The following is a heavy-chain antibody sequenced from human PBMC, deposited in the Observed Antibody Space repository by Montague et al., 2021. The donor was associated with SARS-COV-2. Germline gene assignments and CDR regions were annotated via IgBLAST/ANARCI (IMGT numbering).Heavy chain of an antibody. Sequence: SETLSLTCAVYGGSISDNHWTWIRQSPGEGLEWVGQINYGESTKYNPALTSRVTLSIDTSKNQFSLKLTYLAAADTAVYYCARGAPGYWGQGTLVTVSS. CDR2: INYGEST. CDR1: GGSISDNH. D-gene: IGHD2-8*02. V-gene: IGHV4-34*01. CDR3: ARGAPGY. J-gene: IGHJ4*02.